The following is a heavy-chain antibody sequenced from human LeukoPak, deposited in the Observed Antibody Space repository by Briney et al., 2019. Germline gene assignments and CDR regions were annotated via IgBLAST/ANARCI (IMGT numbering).Heavy chain of an antibody. CDR1: GYSISSVYY. V-gene: IGHV4-38-2*02. J-gene: IGHJ2*01. Sequence: SETLSLTCIVSGYSISSVYYWGWIRQPPGKGLEWIGSIYHSGSSYYNPSLKGRVTISVDMSNNQFSLKLTSVTAADTAVYYCARNYGYNYGGNWYFDLWGRGTLVTVSS. D-gene: IGHD5-18*01. CDR2: IYHSGSS. CDR3: ARNYGYNYGGNWYFDL.